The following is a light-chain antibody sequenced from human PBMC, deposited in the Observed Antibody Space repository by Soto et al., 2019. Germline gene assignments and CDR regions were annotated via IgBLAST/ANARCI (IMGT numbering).Light chain of an antibody. CDR1: QSLSSY. V-gene: IGKV3-20*01. CDR2: GAS. CDR3: LQYGSSPSYT. J-gene: IGKJ2*01. Sequence: EIVLTQSPGTLSLSPGERATLSCRASQSLSSYLAWYQQKPGQAPRLLIYGASSRPTGIPDRFSGSGSGTDFTLTISRLEPEDFAVYYCLQYGSSPSYTFGQGTKLEIK.